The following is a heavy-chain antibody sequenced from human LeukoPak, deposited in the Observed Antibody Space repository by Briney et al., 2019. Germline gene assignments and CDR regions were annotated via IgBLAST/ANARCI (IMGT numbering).Heavy chain of an antibody. CDR1: GFTVSSNY. D-gene: IGHD6-19*01. CDR3: ARPPTAVAGIG. J-gene: IGHJ4*02. CDR2: IYSGGST. Sequence: GGSLRLSCAASGFTVSSNYMSWVRQAPGKGLEWVSVIYSGGSTYYADSVKGRFTISRDNSKNTLYLQMNSLRAEDTAVYYCARPPTAVAGIGRGQGTLVTVSS. V-gene: IGHV3-66*04.